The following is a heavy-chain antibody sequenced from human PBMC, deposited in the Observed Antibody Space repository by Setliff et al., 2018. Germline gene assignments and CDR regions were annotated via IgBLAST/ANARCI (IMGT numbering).Heavy chain of an antibody. V-gene: IGHV4-39*07. J-gene: IGHJ4*02. Sequence: LSLTCTVSGGSISSSSYYWGWIRQPPGKGLEWIGSIYYSGSTHYNPSLKSRVTISVDTSKNQFSLKLSSVTAADTAVYYCARTLYDYDILTGPGYYFDYWGQGTLVTVSS. D-gene: IGHD3-9*01. CDR3: ARTLYDYDILTGPGYYFDY. CDR2: IYYSGST. CDR1: GGSISSSSYY.